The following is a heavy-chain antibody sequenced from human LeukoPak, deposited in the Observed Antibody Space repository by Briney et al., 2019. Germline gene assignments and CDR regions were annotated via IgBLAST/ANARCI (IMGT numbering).Heavy chain of an antibody. CDR1: GGSISSSSYY. J-gene: IGHJ4*01. V-gene: IGHV4-39*07. CDR2: IYYSGST. CDR3: ARGINLDILPVY. D-gene: IGHD3/OR15-3a*01. Sequence: SETLSLTCTVSGGSISSSSYYWGWIRQPPGKGLEWIGSIYYSGSTYYNPSLKSRVTISVDTSKNQVSLHLSSVTAADTAMYYCARGINLDILPVYWGQGTLVTVSS.